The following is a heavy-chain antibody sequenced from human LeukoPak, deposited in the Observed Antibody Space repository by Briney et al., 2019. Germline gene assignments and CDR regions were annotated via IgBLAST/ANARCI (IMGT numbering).Heavy chain of an antibody. Sequence: SETLSLTCTVSGGSVSSHFWSWIRQPPGKGLEWIGYIYNSGITNYNPSLKSRVTMSVDTSKNQFSLMLRSVTAADTAVYYCARDHRQEGPQGYYMDVGGKGPRVPV. CDR2: IYNSGIT. CDR3: ARDHRQEGPQGYYMDV. J-gene: IGHJ6*03. CDR1: GGSVSSHF. V-gene: IGHV4-59*02.